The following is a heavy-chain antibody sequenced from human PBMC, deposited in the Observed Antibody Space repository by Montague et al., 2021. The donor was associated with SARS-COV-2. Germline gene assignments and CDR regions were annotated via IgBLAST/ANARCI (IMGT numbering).Heavy chain of an antibody. J-gene: IGHJ3*02. V-gene: IGHV3-48*03. CDR1: GFTFSNYD. D-gene: IGHD3-16*02. CDR3: TRDYRSIVGDGLDI. Sequence: SLRLSCAAYGFTFSNYDMNWVRQAPGKGPEWISYISTSAYTTPYAGSVKGRFTISRDNGKNSLYLQMNSLRVEDTAVYYCTRDYRSIVGDGLDIWGQGTKVTVSS. CDR2: ISTSAYTT.